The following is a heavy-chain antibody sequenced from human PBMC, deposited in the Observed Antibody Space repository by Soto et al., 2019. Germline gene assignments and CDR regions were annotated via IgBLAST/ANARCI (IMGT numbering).Heavy chain of an antibody. CDR1: GYSFTSYW. V-gene: IGHV5-51*01. D-gene: IGHD6-19*01. J-gene: IGHJ4*02. CDR2: IYPGDSDT. Sequence: SLKISCKGSGYSFTSYWIGWVRQMPGKGLEWMGIIYPGDSDTRYSPSFQGQVAFSADKSISTAYLQWSGLKASDTAIYYCARRLSTGWFFDFWGQGTLVTVSS. CDR3: ARRLSTGWFFDF.